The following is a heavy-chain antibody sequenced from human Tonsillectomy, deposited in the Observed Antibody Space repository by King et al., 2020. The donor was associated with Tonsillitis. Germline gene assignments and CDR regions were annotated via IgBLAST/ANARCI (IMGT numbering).Heavy chain of an antibody. J-gene: IGHJ5*01. V-gene: IGHV4-31*03. Sequence: QLQESGPGLVKPSRTLSLTCTVSAGSITSGGYYWSWVRQHPGKGLEWLGYIYYSGSTYYNPSLMSRLTISVDTSKNQFSLNLSSVTAADTAVYYCARSMVHKFASWGQGTLVTVSS. CDR1: AGSITSGGYY. CDR3: ARSMVHKFAS. D-gene: IGHD3-10*01. CDR2: IYYSGST.